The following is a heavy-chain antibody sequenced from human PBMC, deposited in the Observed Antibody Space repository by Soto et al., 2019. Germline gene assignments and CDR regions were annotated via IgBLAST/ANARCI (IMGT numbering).Heavy chain of an antibody. CDR3: ARGGVDYYYGMDV. D-gene: IGHD2-15*01. Sequence: GGSLRLSCAASGFTFSSYSMNWVRQAPGKGLEWVSSISSSSSYIYYADSVKGRFTISRDNARNSLYLQMNSLRAEDTAVYYCARGGVDYYYGMDVWGQGTTVNVSS. V-gene: IGHV3-21*01. CDR2: ISSSSSYI. CDR1: GFTFSSYS. J-gene: IGHJ6*02.